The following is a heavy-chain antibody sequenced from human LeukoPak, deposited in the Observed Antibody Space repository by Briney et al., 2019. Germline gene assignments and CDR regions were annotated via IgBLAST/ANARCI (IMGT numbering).Heavy chain of an antibody. CDR1: GFTFSNIW. D-gene: IGHD2-15*01. Sequence: GGSLRLSCAASGFTFSNIWMSWVRQAPGKGLEWVGRIKSKTDGGTTDYAAPVKGRFTISRDDSKNMLYLQMNSLKTEDTAVYYCTSLTDIVVVAALGCWGQGTLVTVSS. V-gene: IGHV3-15*01. CDR3: TSLTDIVVVAALGC. CDR2: IKSKTDGGTT. J-gene: IGHJ4*02.